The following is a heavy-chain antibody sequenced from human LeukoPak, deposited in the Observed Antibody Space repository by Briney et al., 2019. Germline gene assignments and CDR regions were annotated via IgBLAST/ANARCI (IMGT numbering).Heavy chain of an antibody. J-gene: IGHJ4*02. Sequence: PGGSLRLSCAASGFTFSSYAMHWVRQAPGKGLEWVAFIRSDGSNKSYADSVKGRFTISRDNSKNTLYLQMNSLRAEDTAVYYCARASSEADYGATLFDYWGQGTLVTVSS. V-gene: IGHV3-30*02. D-gene: IGHD4/OR15-4a*01. CDR3: ARASSEADYGATLFDY. CDR1: GFTFSSYA. CDR2: IRSDGSNK.